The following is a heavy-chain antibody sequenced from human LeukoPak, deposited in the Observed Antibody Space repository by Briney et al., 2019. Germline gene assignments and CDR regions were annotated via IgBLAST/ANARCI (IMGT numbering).Heavy chain of an antibody. CDR2: IYHSGST. Sequence: SETLSLTCAVSGGSISSSNWWTWVRQPPGKGLEWIGEIYHSGSTNYNPSLKSRVTISVDKSKNQFSLKLSSVTAADTAVYYCARDLATAGFQDHWGQRPLVTVSS. CDR3: ARDLATAGFQDH. CDR1: GGSISSSNW. D-gene: IGHD3-9*01. J-gene: IGHJ4*02. V-gene: IGHV4-4*02.